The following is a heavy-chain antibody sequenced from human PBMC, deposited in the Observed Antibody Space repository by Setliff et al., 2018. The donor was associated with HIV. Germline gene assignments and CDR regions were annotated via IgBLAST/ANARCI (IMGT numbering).Heavy chain of an antibody. CDR1: GFTFSNYA. CDR3: AKGHYSSGDSKQNSFDM. D-gene: IGHD3-22*01. J-gene: IGHJ3*02. CDR2: ISGSGGLT. V-gene: IGHV3-23*01. Sequence: PGGSLRLSCAASGFTFSNYAMNWVRQAPGKGLEWVSTISGSGGLTFYADSVKGRFTISRDNSKNTLYLQMNSLRAEDTVVYYCAKGHYSSGDSKQNSFDMWGQGTMVTVSS.